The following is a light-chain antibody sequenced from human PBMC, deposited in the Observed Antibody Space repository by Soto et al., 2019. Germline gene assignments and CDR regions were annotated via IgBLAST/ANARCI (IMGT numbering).Light chain of an antibody. CDR2: GAS. V-gene: IGKV3-20*01. J-gene: IGKJ4*01. Sequence: EIVLTQSPGTLSLSPGERATLSCRASQSVSSSYLAWYQQKPGQAPRLLIYGASSSATGIPDRFSGSVSGTAFTLTISRLEPEDFAVYYCQQYDSSPLTFGGGTKVEIK. CDR1: QSVSSSY. CDR3: QQYDSSPLT.